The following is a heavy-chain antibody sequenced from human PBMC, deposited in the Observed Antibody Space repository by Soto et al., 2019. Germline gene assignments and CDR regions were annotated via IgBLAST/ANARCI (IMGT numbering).Heavy chain of an antibody. J-gene: IGHJ4*02. Sequence: GSGPTLANPTHPLTLTCTFSGVSLSTGGMGVGGIRQPPGKALEWLALVYWDYEKRYSPALQSRLAITKDTSKNQVVLKMTYMDAVDTAVYYCARMIAGAFFDHWGQGTLVTVSS. CDR3: ARMIAGAFFDH. CDR1: GVSLSTGGMG. D-gene: IGHD2-21*01. CDR2: VYWDYEK. V-gene: IGHV2-5*02.